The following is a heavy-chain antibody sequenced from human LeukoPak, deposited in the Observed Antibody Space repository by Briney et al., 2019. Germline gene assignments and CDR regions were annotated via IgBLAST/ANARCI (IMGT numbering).Heavy chain of an antibody. D-gene: IGHD3-10*01. Sequence: SETLSLTCTVSGGSINSYYYSWIRQPPGKGLEWIGHIDYSGSTNYSPALKSRITISVDTSKTQFSLKLSSVTATDTAFYYCARHTFGGTFDIWGQGTMVTVSS. V-gene: IGHV4-59*08. J-gene: IGHJ3*02. CDR2: IDYSGST. CDR1: GGSINSYY. CDR3: ARHTFGGTFDI.